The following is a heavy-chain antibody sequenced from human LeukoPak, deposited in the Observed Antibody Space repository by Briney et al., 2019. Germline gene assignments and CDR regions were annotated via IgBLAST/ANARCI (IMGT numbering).Heavy chain of an antibody. D-gene: IGHD1-26*01. V-gene: IGHV3-30*02. CDR3: ASRRLWEGYFDY. J-gene: IGHJ4*02. CDR1: GFTFSSYG. Sequence: GGSLRLSCAASGFTFSSYGMHWVRQAPGKGLEWVAFIRYDGSNKYYADSVKGRFTISRDNSKNTLYLQMNSLRAEDTAVYYCASRRLWEGYFDYWGQGTLVTVSS. CDR2: IRYDGSNK.